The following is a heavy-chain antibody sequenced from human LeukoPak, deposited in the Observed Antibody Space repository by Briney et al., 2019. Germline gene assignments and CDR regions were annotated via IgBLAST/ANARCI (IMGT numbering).Heavy chain of an antibody. CDR2: ISYDGSNK. CDR1: GFTFSSYA. Sequence: GGSLRLSCAASGFTFSSYAMHWVRQAPGKGLEWVAVISYDGSNKYYADSVKGRFTIFRDNSKNTLYLQMNSLRAEDTAVYYCARAINDYGDYWGQGTLVTVSS. CDR3: ARAINDYGDY. J-gene: IGHJ4*02. V-gene: IGHV3-30-3*01.